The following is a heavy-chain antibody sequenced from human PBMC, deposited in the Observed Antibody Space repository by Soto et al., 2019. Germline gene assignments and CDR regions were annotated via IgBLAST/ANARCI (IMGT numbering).Heavy chain of an antibody. Sequence: GGSLRLSCAASGFTFSSYAMHWVRQAPGKGLEWVAVISYDGSNKYYADSVKGRFTISRDNSKNTLYLQMNSLRAEDTAVHYCADDYGGNSDDYYYYGMDVCGQGTTLTVYS. CDR2: ISYDGSNK. J-gene: IGHJ6*02. D-gene: IGHD4-17*01. V-gene: IGHV3-30-3*01. CDR3: ADDYGGNSDDYYYYGMDV. CDR1: GFTFSSYA.